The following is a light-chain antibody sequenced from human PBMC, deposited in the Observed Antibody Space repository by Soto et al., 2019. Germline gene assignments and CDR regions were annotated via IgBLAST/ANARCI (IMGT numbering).Light chain of an antibody. Sequence: EIVMTQSPATLSVSPGERATLSCRASQSVSSNLAWYQQKPGQAPSLLTYGASTRATGIPARFSGSGSGTEFTLTISSLQSEDFAVYYCQQYNNWPGTFGQGTKV. CDR1: QSVSSN. CDR2: GAS. J-gene: IGKJ1*01. CDR3: QQYNNWPGT. V-gene: IGKV3D-15*01.